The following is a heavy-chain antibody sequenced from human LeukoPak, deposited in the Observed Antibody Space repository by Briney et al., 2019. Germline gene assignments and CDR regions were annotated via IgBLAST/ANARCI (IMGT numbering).Heavy chain of an antibody. Sequence: GGSMRLSCAASGLTFSSYGMHWVRQAPGKGLEWVAFIWSDGRNGYYADSVKGRFTISRDNSKNTLYLQMNSLRAEDTAVYYCATDGAHYDIDYWGQGTLVTVSS. V-gene: IGHV3-30*02. D-gene: IGHD3-3*01. CDR1: GLTFSSYG. CDR3: ATDGAHYDIDY. CDR2: IWSDGRNG. J-gene: IGHJ4*02.